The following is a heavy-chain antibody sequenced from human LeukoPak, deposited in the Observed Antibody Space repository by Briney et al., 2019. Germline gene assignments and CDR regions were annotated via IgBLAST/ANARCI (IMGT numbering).Heavy chain of an antibody. Sequence: GESLKISCKGSGYSFTGYWIGWVRQMPGKGLEWMGMIDPTDSDTRYRPSFQGQVSISVDKSISTAYLQWSSLKASDTAMYYCARHGVWDFWSGYPDYWGQGTLVTVSS. CDR1: GYSFTGYW. CDR3: ARHGVWDFWSGYPDY. V-gene: IGHV5-51*01. CDR2: IDPTDSDT. J-gene: IGHJ4*02. D-gene: IGHD3-3*01.